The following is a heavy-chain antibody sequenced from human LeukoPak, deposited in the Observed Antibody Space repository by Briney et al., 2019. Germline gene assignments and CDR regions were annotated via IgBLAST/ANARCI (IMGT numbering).Heavy chain of an antibody. CDR3: AKGATVAYYYYYMDV. CDR2: ISGSGGRT. J-gene: IGHJ6*03. D-gene: IGHD4-17*01. CDR1: VFTLSNYA. Sequence: GSLLPSFAVSVFTLSNYAMRSVPQTPGRGVGRESAISGSGGRTYYADSVKGRFTISRDNSKYTLYLQMNSLRADDTAVYYCAKGATVAYYYYYMDVWGKGTTVTVSS. V-gene: IGHV3-23*01.